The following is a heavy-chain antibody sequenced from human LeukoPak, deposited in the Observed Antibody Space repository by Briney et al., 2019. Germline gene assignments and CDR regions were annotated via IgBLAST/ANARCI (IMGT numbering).Heavy chain of an antibody. CDR1: GFSFSDYH. Sequence: GGSLRLSCAGSGFSFSDYHMSWIRQAPGKGLEWVSYISGSGSTIYYADSVKGRFTISRDNAKNSLYLQMNSLRAEDTAVYYCARAGGSTVSHSDYWGQGTLVTVSS. J-gene: IGHJ4*02. CDR2: ISGSGSTI. D-gene: IGHD4-17*01. V-gene: IGHV3-11*04. CDR3: ARAGGSTVSHSDY.